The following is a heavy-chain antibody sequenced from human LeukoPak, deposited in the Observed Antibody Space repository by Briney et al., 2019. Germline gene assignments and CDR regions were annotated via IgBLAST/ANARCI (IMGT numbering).Heavy chain of an antibody. CDR2: INHSGST. Sequence: PSETLSLTCAVYGGSFSGYYWSWIRQPPGKGLEWIGEINHSGSTNYNPSLKGRVTISVDTSKNQFSLKLSSVTAADTAVYYCARGATIRFRDYDYWGQGTLVTVSS. CDR1: GGSFSGYY. J-gene: IGHJ4*02. V-gene: IGHV4-34*01. D-gene: IGHD3-3*01. CDR3: ARGATIRFRDYDY.